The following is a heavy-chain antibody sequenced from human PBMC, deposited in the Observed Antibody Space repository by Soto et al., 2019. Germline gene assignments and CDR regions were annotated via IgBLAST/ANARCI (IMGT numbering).Heavy chain of an antibody. CDR2: ISPSSGGT. CDR3: TRSITTTAGTDAFDL. V-gene: IGHV1-46*03. CDR1: GYTFTSYY. D-gene: IGHD6-13*01. Sequence: QVRLVQSGAEVKKPGASVRVSCKASGYTFTSYYIHWVRQAPGHGPEWMGMISPSSGGTDYAQKFQGRVTMTRDTSTSTVYMELSSLRSEDTAVYYCTRSITTTAGTDAFDLWGQGTLVTVSS. J-gene: IGHJ3*01.